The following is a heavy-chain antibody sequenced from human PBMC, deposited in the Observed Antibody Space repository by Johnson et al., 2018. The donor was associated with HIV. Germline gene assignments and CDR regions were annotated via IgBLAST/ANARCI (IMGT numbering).Heavy chain of an antibody. CDR3: ARVPSRSPGAFDI. Sequence: VQLVESGGGLIQPGGSLRLSCAVSGFTVSSNYMSWVRQAPGKGLEWVSVIYSGGTTNYADSVTGRFTISRDNSQHTLYLQMNSLPADDTAVNYCARVPSRSPGAFDIWGQGTMVTVSS. V-gene: IGHV3-53*01. J-gene: IGHJ3*02. CDR2: IYSGGTT. CDR1: GFTVSSNY.